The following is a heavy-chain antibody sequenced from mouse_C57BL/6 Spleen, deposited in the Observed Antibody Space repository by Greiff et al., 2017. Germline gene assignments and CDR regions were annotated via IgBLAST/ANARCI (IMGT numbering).Heavy chain of an antibody. CDR3: ARKGFYYYGSSPYYYAMDY. J-gene: IGHJ4*01. Sequence: VQRVESGPGLVQPSQSLSITCTVSGFSLTSYGVHWVRQSPGKGLEWLGVIWSGGSTDYNAAFISRLSISKDNSKSQVFFKMNSLQADDTAIYYCARKGFYYYGSSPYYYAMDYWGQGTSVTVSS. CDR1: GFSLTSYG. CDR2: IWSGGST. V-gene: IGHV2-2*01. D-gene: IGHD1-1*01.